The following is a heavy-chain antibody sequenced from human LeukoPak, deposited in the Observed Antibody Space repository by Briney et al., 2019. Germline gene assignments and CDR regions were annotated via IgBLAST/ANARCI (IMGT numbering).Heavy chain of an antibody. D-gene: IGHD3-22*01. J-gene: IGHJ4*02. Sequence: GGSLRLSCAASGFTFSSYSMNWVRQAPGKGLEWVSSISSSSSYIYYADSVKGRFTISRDNAKNSLYLRMNSLRAEDTAVYYCARDGPYYYDSSGYPDYWGQGTLVTVSS. CDR3: ARDGPYYYDSSGYPDY. CDR2: ISSSSSYI. CDR1: GFTFSSYS. V-gene: IGHV3-21*01.